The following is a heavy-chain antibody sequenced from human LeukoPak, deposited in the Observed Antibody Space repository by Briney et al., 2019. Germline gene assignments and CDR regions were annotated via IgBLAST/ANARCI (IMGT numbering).Heavy chain of an antibody. D-gene: IGHD4-23*01. J-gene: IGHJ5*02. CDR1: GFTFSSYA. CDR3: ARDYGGNSGWFDP. V-gene: IGHV4-38-2*01. Sequence: GSLRLSCAASGFTFSSYAMRWIRQPPGKGLEWIGSIYHSGSTYYNPSLKSRVTISVDTSKNQFSLKLSSVTAADTAVYYCARDYGGNSGWFDPWGQGTLVTVSS. CDR2: IYHSGST.